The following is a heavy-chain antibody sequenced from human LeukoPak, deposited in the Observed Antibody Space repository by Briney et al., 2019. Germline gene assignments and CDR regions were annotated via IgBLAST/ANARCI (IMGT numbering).Heavy chain of an antibody. V-gene: IGHV3-23*01. J-gene: IGHJ4*02. CDR3: AKAASGNWNDVSDY. Sequence: GGXXRLSCAASGFTFSTYAMXXVRQAPXXXXXXXXAISXXXXXXXXXXXXXXXXXXXRDNSKNTLYLQMNSLRAEDTAVYYCAKAASGNWNDVSDYWGQGTLVTVSS. D-gene: IGHD1-20*01. CDR2: ISXXXXXX. CDR1: GFTFSTYA.